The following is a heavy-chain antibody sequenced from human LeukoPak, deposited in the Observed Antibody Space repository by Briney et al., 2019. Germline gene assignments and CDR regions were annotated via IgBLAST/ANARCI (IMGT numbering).Heavy chain of an antibody. D-gene: IGHD3-22*01. CDR2: ISSSSGYI. Sequence: GGSLRLSCAASGFTFSSYSMNWVRQAPGKGLEWVSSISSSSGYIYYADPVKGRFTISRDNAKNSLYLQMNSLRAEDTAVYYCARDRPADSSGLYYEGAFDIWGQGTMVTVSS. J-gene: IGHJ3*02. CDR1: GFTFSSYS. V-gene: IGHV3-21*01. CDR3: ARDRPADSSGLYYEGAFDI.